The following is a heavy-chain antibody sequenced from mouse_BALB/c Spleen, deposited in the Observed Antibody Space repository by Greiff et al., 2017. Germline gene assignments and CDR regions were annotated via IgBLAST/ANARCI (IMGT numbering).Heavy chain of an antibody. D-gene: IGHD1-1*01. Sequence: EVQLQQSGAELVKPGASVKLSCTASGFNIKDTYMHWVKQRPEQGLEWIGRIDPANGNTKYDPKFQGKATITADTSSNTAYLQLSSLTSEDTAVYYCARGYCSSYWYFDVWGAGTTVTVSS. CDR1: GFNIKDTY. V-gene: IGHV14-3*02. CDR3: ARGYCSSYWYFDV. CDR2: IDPANGNT. J-gene: IGHJ1*01.